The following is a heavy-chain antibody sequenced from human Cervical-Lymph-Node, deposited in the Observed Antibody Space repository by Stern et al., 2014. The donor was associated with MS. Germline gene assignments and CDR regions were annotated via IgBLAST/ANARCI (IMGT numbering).Heavy chain of an antibody. V-gene: IGHV5-51*03. D-gene: IGHD2-21*01. J-gene: IGHJ4*02. Sequence: MQLVQSGAEVKKPGESLKISCKGSGYNFISYWIGWVRQVPGKGLEWMGIIYPGDSDTTYSPSFQGQVTISVDRSISTAYLQWSSLQASDTAMYYCARWSVAFDYWGQGALVTVSS. CDR3: ARWSVAFDY. CDR1: GYNFISYW. CDR2: IYPGDSDT.